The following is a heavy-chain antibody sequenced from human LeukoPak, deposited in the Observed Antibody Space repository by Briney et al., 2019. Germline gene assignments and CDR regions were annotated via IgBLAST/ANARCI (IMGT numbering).Heavy chain of an antibody. CDR1: GYSFASYW. J-gene: IGHJ4*02. V-gene: IGHV5-51*01. Sequence: GESLKISCKGSGYSFASYWIVWVRQMPGKGLEWMGIIYPGDSDTRYSPSFQGQVTISDDKSISTAYLQWSSLKASDTAIYYCARQSGERWLQSYYFIYWGQGTLVTVSS. CDR2: IYPGDSDT. D-gene: IGHD5-24*01. CDR3: ARQSGERWLQSYYFIY.